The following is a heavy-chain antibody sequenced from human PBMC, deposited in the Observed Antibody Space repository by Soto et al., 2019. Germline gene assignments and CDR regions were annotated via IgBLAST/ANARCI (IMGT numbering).Heavy chain of an antibody. Sequence: LSLTCTVSGDSIISSDFYWGWVRQPPGKGLEWIGSIFYLGSSYYNPSLKSRVTMSVDTSKNQFSLRLRSVTAADTALYFCARHSLALRKNNWFDPWGQGIMVT. V-gene: IGHV4-39*01. CDR1: GDSIISSDFY. J-gene: IGHJ5*02. CDR2: IFYLGSS. D-gene: IGHD3-3*02. CDR3: ARHSLALRKNNWFDP.